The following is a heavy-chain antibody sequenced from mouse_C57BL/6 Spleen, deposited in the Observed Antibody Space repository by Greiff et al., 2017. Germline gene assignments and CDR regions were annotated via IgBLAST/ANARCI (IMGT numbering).Heavy chain of an antibody. CDR1: GYTFTEYT. V-gene: IGHV1-62-2*01. CDR3: ARHEATFYDYDGSFAY. D-gene: IGHD2-4*01. J-gene: IGHJ3*01. CDR2: FYPGSGSI. Sequence: QVQLQQSGAELVKPGASVKLSCKASGYTFTEYTIHWVKQRSGQGLEWIGWFYPGSGSIKYTEKFKDKATLTADTSSSAVYMELSRLTSEDSAVYFCARHEATFYDYDGSFAYWGQGTLVTVSA.